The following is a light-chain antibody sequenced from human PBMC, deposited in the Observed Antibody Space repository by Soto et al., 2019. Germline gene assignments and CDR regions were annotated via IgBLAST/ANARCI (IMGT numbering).Light chain of an antibody. V-gene: IGKV3-15*01. Sequence: DIEMTQSPASLSVSPGERATISCRASQNVSSYLAWYQQKPGQAPRLLIYGASTLATGIPARFSGSGSGTEFTLTISSLQSEDFAVYYCQQYNNWPHTFGQGTKLEIK. CDR3: QQYNNWPHT. CDR2: GAS. CDR1: QNVSSY. J-gene: IGKJ2*01.